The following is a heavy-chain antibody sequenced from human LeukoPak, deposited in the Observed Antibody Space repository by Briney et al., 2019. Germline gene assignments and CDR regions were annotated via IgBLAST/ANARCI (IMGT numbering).Heavy chain of an antibody. D-gene: IGHD6-13*01. Sequence: SETLSLTCTVSGDSISSYYWSWIRKPPGRGQEWIGYIHYSWSTNYNPSLKSRVTISVDKSKNPVSLILSSVTTADTAVYYCAREVVAAAGTVHYWGQGPLLSVSS. J-gene: IGHJ4*02. V-gene: IGHV4-59*01. CDR1: GDSISSYY. CDR3: AREVVAAAGTVHY. CDR2: IHYSWST.